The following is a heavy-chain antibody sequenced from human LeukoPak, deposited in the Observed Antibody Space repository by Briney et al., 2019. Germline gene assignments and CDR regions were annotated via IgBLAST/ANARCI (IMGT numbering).Heavy chain of an antibody. D-gene: IGHD6-13*01. CDR1: GDSVSSNSVT. CDR3: ARVLTAGNQYYFDY. J-gene: IGHJ4*02. CDR2: TYYRSKWYD. Sequence: SQTLSLTCAISGDSVSSNSVTWNWIRQSPSRGLEWLGRTYYRSKWYDDYAISVKSRITINPDTSKNQFSLRLNSVTPEDTAVYHCARVLTAGNQYYFDYWGRGTLVTVSS. V-gene: IGHV6-1*01.